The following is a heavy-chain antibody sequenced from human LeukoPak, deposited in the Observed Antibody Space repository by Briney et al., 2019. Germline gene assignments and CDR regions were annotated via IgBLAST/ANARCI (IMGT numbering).Heavy chain of an antibody. CDR3: ARDGSYGGLDV. D-gene: IGHD4-17*01. V-gene: IGHV4-59*01. J-gene: IGHJ6*04. CDR1: GGSISSYY. CDR2: IYYSGST. Sequence: SETLSLTCTVSGGSISSYYWSWIRQPPGKGLEWIGYIYYSGSTNYNPSLKSRVTISVDTSKNQFSLKLSSVTVADTAVYYCARDGSYGGLDVWGKGTTVTVSS.